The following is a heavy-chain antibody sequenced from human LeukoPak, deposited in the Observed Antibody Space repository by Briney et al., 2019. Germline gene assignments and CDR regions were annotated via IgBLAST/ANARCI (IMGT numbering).Heavy chain of an antibody. D-gene: IGHD2-15*01. V-gene: IGHV3-23*01. CDR3: ASGPDQVARMNS. CDR1: GFTYDIHS. CDR2: ISVNGGTT. J-gene: IGHJ5*02. Sequence: GGSLRLSCAASGFTYDIHSMSWVRQAPGQGLEWVSGISVNGGTTYYADSVKGRFTISRDNSKNTMYLQRTSLRAEDTAVYSCASGPDQVARMNSWGQGTLVTVSS.